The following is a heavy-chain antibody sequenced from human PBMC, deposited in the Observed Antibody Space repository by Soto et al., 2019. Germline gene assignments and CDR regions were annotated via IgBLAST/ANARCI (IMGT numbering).Heavy chain of an antibody. CDR2: IWHDGSNK. Sequence: QVQLVESGGGVVQPGRSLRLSCAASGFTFSSYGMHWVRQAPGKGLEWVAVIWHDGSNKYYADSVKGRFIISRDNSKNTLYLQMNSLRAEDTAVYYCARAQYSWSYIRMDVWGQGTTVTVSS. D-gene: IGHD1-26*01. J-gene: IGHJ6*02. CDR3: ARAQYSWSYIRMDV. V-gene: IGHV3-33*01. CDR1: GFTFSSYG.